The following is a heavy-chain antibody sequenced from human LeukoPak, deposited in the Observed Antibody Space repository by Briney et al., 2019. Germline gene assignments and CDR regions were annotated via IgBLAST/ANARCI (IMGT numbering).Heavy chain of an antibody. CDR3: VREYSSSWYPLYYFDY. CDR1: GFTFSSYW. D-gene: IGHD6-13*01. CDR2: INTDGSST. Sequence: GGSLRLSCAASGFTFSSYWMHWVRQAPGKGLVWVSRINTDGSSTSYADSVKGRFTISRDSAKNTLYLQMNSLRAEDTAVYYCVREYSSSWYPLYYFDYWGQGTLVTVSS. J-gene: IGHJ4*02. V-gene: IGHV3-74*01.